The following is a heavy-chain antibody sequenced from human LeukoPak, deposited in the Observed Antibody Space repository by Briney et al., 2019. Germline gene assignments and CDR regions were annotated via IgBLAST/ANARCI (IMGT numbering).Heavy chain of an antibody. CDR1: GFTFDDYA. V-gene: IGHV3-9*03. CDR3: AKEAIIASAFDI. J-gene: IGHJ3*02. D-gene: IGHD6-13*01. Sequence: PGGFLRLSCAASGFTFDDYAMHWVRQAPGKGLEWVSGISWNSGSIGYADSVKGRFTISRDNAKSSLYLQMNSLRAEDMALYYCAKEAIIASAFDIWGQGTMVTVSS. CDR2: ISWNSGSI.